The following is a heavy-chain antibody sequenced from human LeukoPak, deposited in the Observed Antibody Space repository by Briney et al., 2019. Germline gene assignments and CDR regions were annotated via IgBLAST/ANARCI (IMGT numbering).Heavy chain of an antibody. CDR2: IYWDDDK. D-gene: IGHD3-10*01. Sequence: ESGPTLVNPTQTLTLTCSFSGFSLSTSGVGVGWIRQPPGKALEWLALIYWDDDKRYSPSLKSRLTITKDTSKNQVVLTMTNMDPVDTATYYCAHHVLLWFGELLIDYWGQGTLVTVSS. V-gene: IGHV2-5*02. J-gene: IGHJ4*02. CDR3: AHHVLLWFGELLIDY. CDR1: GFSLSTSGVG.